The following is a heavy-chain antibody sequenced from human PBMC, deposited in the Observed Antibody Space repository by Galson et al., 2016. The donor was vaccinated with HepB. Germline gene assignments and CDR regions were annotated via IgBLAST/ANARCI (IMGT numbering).Heavy chain of an antibody. Sequence: CAISGDSVYNNGAAWVWIRQSPSRGLEWLGRTFYRSTWENHYAGSVKDRITISPDTSRNQFYLHLNSVTPVDTAVYYCARAVMLGRGMDVWGQGTTVTVSS. D-gene: IGHD3-10*01. CDR2: TFYRSTWEN. V-gene: IGHV6-1*01. J-gene: IGHJ6*02. CDR3: ARAVMLGRGMDV. CDR1: GDSVYNNGAA.